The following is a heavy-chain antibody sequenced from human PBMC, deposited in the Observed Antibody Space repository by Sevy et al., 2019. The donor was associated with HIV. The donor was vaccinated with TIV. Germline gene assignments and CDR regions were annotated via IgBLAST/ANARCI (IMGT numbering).Heavy chain of an antibody. J-gene: IGHJ3*02. CDR3: AKDYYYYDSSGYSWEDAFDI. CDR1: GFTFSSYC. V-gene: IGHV3-23*01. CDR2: ICGRCGRP. D-gene: IGHD3-22*01. Sequence: GSLGLSCAASGFTFSSYCISLVRQAPGKGVGVVSAICGRCGRPYYAGSGKGRLTISRDNSKNRLYLQMNSLRAEDTAVYYCAKDYYYYDSSGYSWEDAFDIWGQGTMVTVSS.